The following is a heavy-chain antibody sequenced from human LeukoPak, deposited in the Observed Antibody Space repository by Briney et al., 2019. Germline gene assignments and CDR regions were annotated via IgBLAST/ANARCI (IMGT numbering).Heavy chain of an antibody. D-gene: IGHD2-2*01. CDR1: GFTFNYAW. J-gene: IGHJ4*02. CDR3: AKSRSVVPAVRADY. CDR2: IKSKNDGGTT. Sequence: PGGSLRLSCAASGFTFNYAWMSWVRQAPGKGLEWVGHIKSKNDGGTTDYAAPVKGRFTISRDDSKNTLVLQMNSLKTEDTAVYYCAKSRSVVPAVRADYWGQGTLVTVSS. V-gene: IGHV3-15*01.